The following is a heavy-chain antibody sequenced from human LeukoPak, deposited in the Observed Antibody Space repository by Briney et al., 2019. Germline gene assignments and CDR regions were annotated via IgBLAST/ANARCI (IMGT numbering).Heavy chain of an antibody. CDR3: ARRFLNTVATYFDY. Sequence: SETLSLTCTVSGGSISSSSYYWGWIRQPPGKGLEWIGSIYYSGSTYYNPSLKSRVTISVDTSKNQFSLKLSSVTAADTAVYYCARRFLNTVATYFDYWGQGTLVTVSS. CDR2: IYYSGST. CDR1: GGSISSSSYY. V-gene: IGHV4-39*01. D-gene: IGHD4-23*01. J-gene: IGHJ4*02.